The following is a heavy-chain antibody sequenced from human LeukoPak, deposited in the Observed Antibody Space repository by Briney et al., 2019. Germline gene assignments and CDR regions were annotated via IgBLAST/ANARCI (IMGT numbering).Heavy chain of an antibody. V-gene: IGHV1-69*05. CDR2: IIPIFGTA. Sequence: SVKVPCKASGGTFSSYAISWVRQAPGQGLEWMGRIIPIFGTANYAQKFQGRVTITTDESTSTAYMELSSLRSEDTAVYYCARLDYGDYEDSYWGQGTLVTVSS. J-gene: IGHJ4*02. CDR3: ARLDYGDYEDSY. D-gene: IGHD4-17*01. CDR1: GGTFSSYA.